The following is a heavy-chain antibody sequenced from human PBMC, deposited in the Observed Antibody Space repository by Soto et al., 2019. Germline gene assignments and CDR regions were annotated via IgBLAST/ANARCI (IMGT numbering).Heavy chain of an antibody. Sequence: ALVKVSCKASGGTFSSYAISWVRQAPGQGVEWMGGIIPIFGTANYAQKFQGRVTITADESTSTAYMELSSLRSEDTAVYYCAREGGIGYCSSTSCSHGYYYGMDVWGQGTTVTAP. D-gene: IGHD2-2*03. V-gene: IGHV1-69*13. CDR3: AREGGIGYCSSTSCSHGYYYGMDV. J-gene: IGHJ6*02. CDR1: GGTFSSYA. CDR2: IIPIFGTA.